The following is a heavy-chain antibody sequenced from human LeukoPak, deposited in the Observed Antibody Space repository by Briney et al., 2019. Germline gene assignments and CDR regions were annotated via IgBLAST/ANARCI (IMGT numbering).Heavy chain of an antibody. D-gene: IGHD3-22*01. CDR2: INPSGGST. V-gene: IGHV1-46*01. J-gene: IGHJ5*02. CDR3: ARDYDSSINTSTILDP. CDR1: GYTFTSYY. Sequence: GASVKVSCKASGYTFTSYYMHWVRQAPGQGLEWMGIINPSGGSTSYAQKFQGRVTMTRDTSTSTVYMELSSLRSEDTAVYYCARDYDSSINTSTILDPWGQGTLVTVSS.